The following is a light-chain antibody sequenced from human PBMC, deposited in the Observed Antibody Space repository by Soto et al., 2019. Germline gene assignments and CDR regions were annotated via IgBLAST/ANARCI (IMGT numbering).Light chain of an antibody. CDR1: QGIASS. V-gene: IGKV1-9*01. Sequence: DIHLTQSPSFLFASVGDRVTITCRASQGIASSLAWYQQKPGKAPKLLIYAASTLESGVPSRFSGSGSGTEFTLTISSLQPEDFAIYYCQQFNSYPLTFGGGTKVEIK. J-gene: IGKJ4*01. CDR3: QQFNSYPLT. CDR2: AAS.